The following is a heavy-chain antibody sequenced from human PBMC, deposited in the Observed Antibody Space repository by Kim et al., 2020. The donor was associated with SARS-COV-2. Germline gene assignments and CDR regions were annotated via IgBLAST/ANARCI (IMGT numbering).Heavy chain of an antibody. CDR3: ARARIHDAFDI. Sequence: SETLSLTCTVSGGSVSSGSYYWSWIRQPPGKGLEWIGYIYYSGSTNYNPSLKSRVTISVDTSKNQFSLKLSSVTAADTAVYYCARARIHDAFDIWGQGTMVTVSS. V-gene: IGHV4-61*01. CDR1: GGSVSSGSYY. CDR2: IYYSGST. D-gene: IGHD2-21*01. J-gene: IGHJ3*02.